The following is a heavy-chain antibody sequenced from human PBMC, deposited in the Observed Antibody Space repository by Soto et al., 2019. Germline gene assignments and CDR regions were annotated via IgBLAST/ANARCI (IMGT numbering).Heavy chain of an antibody. J-gene: IGHJ5*01. CDR2: VSNDGIRK. CDR1: GFIFSGSG. D-gene: IGHD3-22*01. V-gene: IGHV3-30*03. CDR3: ARWVGGSMYDNSGKYDS. Sequence: ESVGGVVQPGRSLRLTCAASGFIFSGSGMHWVRQAPGKGLAWVALVSNDGIRKYYGDSVKGRFTISRDNAEDTLYLQMNSLRVEDTAVYYCARWVGGSMYDNSGKYDSWGQGTLVTVSS.